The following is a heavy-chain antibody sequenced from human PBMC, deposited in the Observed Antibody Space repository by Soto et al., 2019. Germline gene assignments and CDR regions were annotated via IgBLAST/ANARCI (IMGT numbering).Heavy chain of an antibody. CDR1: GYTFTSYS. V-gene: IGHV1-18*01. D-gene: IGHD2-2*01. CDR2: INANNGDT. CDR3: ARDVVGYCSRTSCPLDY. Sequence: QVQLVQSGVEVKKPGASVKVSCKASGYTFTSYSINWVRQAPGQGLEWMGRINANNGDTGYAQSFQGRVTLTTDTSTSTAYMELRSLTSDDTAMYYFARDVVGYCSRTSCPLDYWGQGTLVTVSS. J-gene: IGHJ4*02.